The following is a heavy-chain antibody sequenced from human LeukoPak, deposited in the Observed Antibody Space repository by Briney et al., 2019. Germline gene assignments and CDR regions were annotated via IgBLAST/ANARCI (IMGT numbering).Heavy chain of an antibody. CDR2: INHSGST. J-gene: IGHJ4*02. CDR1: GGSFSNYY. D-gene: IGHD5-18*01. CDR3: GGGYSYGRIDW. V-gene: IGHV4-34*01. Sequence: SETLSLTCVVYGGSFSNYYWGWIRQPPGKGLEWIGEINHSGSTNYNPSLKSRVAISVDTSKNQFSLKLSSVTAADTALYFCGGGYSYGRIDWWGQGTLVTVSS.